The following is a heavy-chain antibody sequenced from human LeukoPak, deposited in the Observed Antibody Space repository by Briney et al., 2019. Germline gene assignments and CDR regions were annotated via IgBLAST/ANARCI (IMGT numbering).Heavy chain of an antibody. CDR2: SGSGGST. J-gene: IGHJ4*02. Sequence: GGSLRLSCAASGFTFSTYAMTWVRQAPRKGLEWVSSSGSGGSTYYADSVKGRFTISRDNSKNTLYLQMNSLRAEDTAVYYCANPGGGYWGQGTLVTVSS. CDR3: ANPGGGY. V-gene: IGHV3-23*01. CDR1: GFTFSTYA. D-gene: IGHD3-16*01.